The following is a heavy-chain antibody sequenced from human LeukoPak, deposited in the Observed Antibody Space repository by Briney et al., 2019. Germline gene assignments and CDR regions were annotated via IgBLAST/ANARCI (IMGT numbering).Heavy chain of an antibody. D-gene: IGHD1/OR15-1a*01. V-gene: IGHV3-23*01. CDR2: IGVRGGSS. CDR3: AKGTKPVMTIPDY. J-gene: IGHJ4*02. Sequence: PGGSLRLSYAASGFTFTSYSMNWVRQAPGKGLEWVSVIGVRGGSSYYADSAKGRFTISRDNSKSTLYLQMNGLRAEDTAMYYCAKGTKPVMTIPDYWGQGILVTVSS. CDR1: GFTFTSYS.